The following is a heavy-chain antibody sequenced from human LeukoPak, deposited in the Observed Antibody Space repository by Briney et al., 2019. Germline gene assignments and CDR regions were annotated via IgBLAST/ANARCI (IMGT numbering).Heavy chain of an antibody. Sequence: SETLSLTCTVSGGSISSYYWSWIRQPAGKGLEWIGRIYTSGSTNYNPSLKSRVTMSVDTSKNQFSLKLSSVTAADTAVYYCSXXLPEVPXXXXYYXXYMDVWGKGTTVTVSS. CDR3: SXXLPEVPXXXXYYXXYMDV. CDR1: GGSISSYY. J-gene: IGHJ6*03. V-gene: IGHV4-4*07. CDR2: IYTSGST. D-gene: IGHD1-14*01.